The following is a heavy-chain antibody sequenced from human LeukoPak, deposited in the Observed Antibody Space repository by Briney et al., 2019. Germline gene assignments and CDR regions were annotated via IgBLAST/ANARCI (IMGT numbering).Heavy chain of an antibody. CDR2: IYSGGST. Sequence: GGSLRLSCAASGFTVSSNYMSWVRQAPGKGLEWVSVIYSGGSTYYADSVKGRFTISRDNSKNTLYLQMNSLRAEDTAVYYCARARTNYDYVWGSYSDAFDIWGQRTMVTVSS. CDR1: GFTVSSNY. J-gene: IGHJ3*02. CDR3: ARARTNYDYVWGSYSDAFDI. D-gene: IGHD3-16*01. V-gene: IGHV3-66*01.